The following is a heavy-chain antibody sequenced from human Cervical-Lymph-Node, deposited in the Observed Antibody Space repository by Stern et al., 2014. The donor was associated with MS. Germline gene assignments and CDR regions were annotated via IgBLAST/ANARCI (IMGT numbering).Heavy chain of an antibody. CDR3: VRDWSSNAYKSEDY. CDR1: GFTFSDYG. CDR2: KWHDGSKT. V-gene: IGHV3-33*01. J-gene: IGHJ4*02. D-gene: IGHD4-11*01. Sequence: VQLVESGGGVVQPGRSLRLSCIVSGFTFSDYGMHWVRQAPGKRLEWVAKKWHDGSKTYYSDSVRGRFTISRDNSENTLSLQMNSLRVDDTAIYYCVRDWSSNAYKSEDYWGQGTLVTVSS.